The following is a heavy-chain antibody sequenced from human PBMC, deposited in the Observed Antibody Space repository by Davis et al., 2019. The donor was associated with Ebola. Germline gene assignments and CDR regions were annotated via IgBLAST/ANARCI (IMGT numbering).Heavy chain of an antibody. CDR2: IIPIFGTA. CDR3: ARGADDFWSGGTYRYYDLDV. CDR1: GYTFTDYA. Sequence: SVKVSCKASGYTFTDYAIHWVRQAPGQGLEWMGGIIPIFGTANYAQKFQGRVTITADKSTSTAYMEVSSLRSEDTAVYYCARGADDFWSGGTYRYYDLDVWGLGTMVTVSS. D-gene: IGHD3-3*01. J-gene: IGHJ6*02. V-gene: IGHV1-69*06.